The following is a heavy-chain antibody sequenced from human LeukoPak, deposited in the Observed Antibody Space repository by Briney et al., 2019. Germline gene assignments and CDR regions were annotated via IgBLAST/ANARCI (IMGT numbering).Heavy chain of an antibody. Sequence: ASVEVSCKASGYTFTSYYMHWVRQAPGQGLEWMGIINPSGGSTSYAQKFQGRVTMTWDTSTSTVYMELSSLRSEDTAVYYCARPASYCSSTSCRGYYFDYWGQGTLVTVSS. CDR3: ARPASYCSSTSCRGYYFDY. CDR2: INPSGGST. V-gene: IGHV1-46*01. D-gene: IGHD2-2*01. CDR1: GYTFTSYY. J-gene: IGHJ4*02.